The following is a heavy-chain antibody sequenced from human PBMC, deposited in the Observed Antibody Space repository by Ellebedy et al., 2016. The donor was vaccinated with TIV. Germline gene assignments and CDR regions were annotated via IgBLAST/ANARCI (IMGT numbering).Heavy chain of an antibody. CDR1: GFTFSSYA. CDR2: ISYDGSNK. V-gene: IGHV3-30*04. D-gene: IGHD3-22*01. CDR3: AREGMTMIVVVTLYYFDY. J-gene: IGHJ4*02. Sequence: GGSLRLXCAASGFTFSSYAMHWVRQAPGKGLEWVAVISYDGSNKYYADSVKGRFTIPRDNSKNTLYLQMNSLRAEDTAVYYCAREGMTMIVVVTLYYFDYWGQGTLVTVSS.